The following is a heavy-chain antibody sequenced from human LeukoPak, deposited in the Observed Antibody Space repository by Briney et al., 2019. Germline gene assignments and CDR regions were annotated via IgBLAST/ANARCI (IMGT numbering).Heavy chain of an antibody. J-gene: IGHJ6*02. CDR3: ARVDTSYYYYGMDV. V-gene: IGHV1-2*06. Sequence: ASVKVSCKASGYTFTGYYMHWVRQAPGQGLEWMGRINPNSGGTNYAQKFQGRVTMTRDTSISTAYMELSRLRSDDTAVYYCARVDTSYYYYGMDVWGQGTTVTVSS. D-gene: IGHD5-18*01. CDR1: GYTFTGYY. CDR2: INPNSGGT.